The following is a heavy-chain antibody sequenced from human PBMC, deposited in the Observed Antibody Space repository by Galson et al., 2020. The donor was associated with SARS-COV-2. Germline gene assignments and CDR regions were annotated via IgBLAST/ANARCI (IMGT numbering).Heavy chain of an antibody. Sequence: SETLSLTCTVSGGSISSSSYYWGWIRQPPGKGLEWIGSIYYSGSTYYNPSLKSRVTISVDTSKNQFSLKLSSVTAADTAVYYCARDPRNYYGSGSYYTGDWFDPWGQGTLVTVSS. CDR2: IYYSGST. CDR1: GGSISSSSYY. CDR3: ARDPRNYYGSGSYYTGDWFDP. V-gene: IGHV4-39*02. D-gene: IGHD3-10*01. J-gene: IGHJ5*02.